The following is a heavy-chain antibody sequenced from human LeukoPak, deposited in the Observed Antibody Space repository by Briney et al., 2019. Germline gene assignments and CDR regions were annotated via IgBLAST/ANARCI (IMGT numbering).Heavy chain of an antibody. CDR1: GFTFSSYW. D-gene: IGHD6-19*01. Sequence: GGSLRLSCAASGFTFSSYWMHWVRQAPWKGLVWVSRINSDGSSPSYADSVKGRFTISRDNAKNTLYLQMNSLRAEDTAVYYCARGNSAWSNWYFDLWGRGTLVTVSS. V-gene: IGHV3-74*01. J-gene: IGHJ2*01. CDR2: INSDGSSP. CDR3: ARGNSAWSNWYFDL.